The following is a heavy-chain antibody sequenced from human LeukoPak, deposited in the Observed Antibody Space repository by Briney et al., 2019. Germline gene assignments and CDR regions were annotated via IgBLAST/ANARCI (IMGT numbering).Heavy chain of an antibody. D-gene: IGHD2-2*01. CDR2: MNPNSGIT. Sequence: SVTVPCKASGYTLPSYDIIWLRQATRQGLEWMGWMNPNSGITGYAQKFQGRVTITRNTSISRAYTELSSLRSEDTAVYYCATYCSSTSCPYNWFDPWGQGTLATVSS. J-gene: IGHJ5*02. CDR3: ATYCSSTSCPYNWFDP. CDR1: GYTLPSYD. V-gene: IGHV1-8*03.